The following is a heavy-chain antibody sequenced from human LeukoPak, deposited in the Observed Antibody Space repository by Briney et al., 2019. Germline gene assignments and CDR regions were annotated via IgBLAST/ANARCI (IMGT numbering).Heavy chain of an antibody. V-gene: IGHV3-30*02. CDR1: GFIFSTYG. J-gene: IGHJ4*02. CDR2: IQFDGSNE. CDR3: ARDLSWYTTTWSLPDY. D-gene: IGHD6-13*01. Sequence: GGSLRLSCAAYGFIFSTYGMHWVRQAPGKGLEWVAFIQFDGSNEYYADSVKGRFTISRDNSKNTLYLQMNSLRDEDTAVYFCARDLSWYTTTWSLPDYWGQGTLVTVSS.